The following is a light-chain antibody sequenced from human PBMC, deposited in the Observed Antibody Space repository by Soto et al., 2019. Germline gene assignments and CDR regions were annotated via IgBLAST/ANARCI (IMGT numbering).Light chain of an antibody. CDR3: NHSNDWPRT. Sequence: EIVVTQSPATLSVSPGERATLSCRASQSLDSNLAWYQQKPGRAPRLLIYGASTRAAGVPARFSGSGSETEFTLTISSLQSEDFEVYYCNHSNDWPRTLGPGHKLDIK. CDR2: GAS. CDR1: QSLDSN. J-gene: IGKJ1*01. V-gene: IGKV3-15*01.